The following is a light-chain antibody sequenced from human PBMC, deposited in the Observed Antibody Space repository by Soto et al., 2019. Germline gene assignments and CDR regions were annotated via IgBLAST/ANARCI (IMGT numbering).Light chain of an antibody. CDR2: DVS. CDR3: SSFTSSSTFV. Sequence: VLAQPASVSGSRGQSITISCTGTSSDVGRYNYVSWFQQHPGKVPKLIIYDVSNWPSGVSDRFSGSKSGNTASLTISGLHPEDEADYYCSSFTSSSTFVFGTGTKVTVL. J-gene: IGLJ1*01. CDR1: SSDVGRYNY. V-gene: IGLV2-14*03.